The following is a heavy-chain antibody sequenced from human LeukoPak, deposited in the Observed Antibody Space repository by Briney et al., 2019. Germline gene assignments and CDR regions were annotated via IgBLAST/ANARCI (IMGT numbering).Heavy chain of an antibody. CDR2: ISSSSSTI. D-gene: IGHD3-3*01. CDR1: GFTFSSYS. Sequence: PGGSLRLSCAASGFTFSSYSMNWVRQAPGKGLEWVSYISSSSSTIYYADSVKGRFTISRDNAKDSLYLQMNSLRAEDTAVYYCARDRVDYDFWSGYTAYVAFDIWGQGTMVTVSS. CDR3: ARDRVDYDFWSGYTAYVAFDI. J-gene: IGHJ3*02. V-gene: IGHV3-48*04.